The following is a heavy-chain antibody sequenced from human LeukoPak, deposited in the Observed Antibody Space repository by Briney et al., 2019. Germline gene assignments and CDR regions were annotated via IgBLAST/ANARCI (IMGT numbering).Heavy chain of an antibody. J-gene: IGHJ4*02. CDR1: GFTFSSYW. D-gene: IGHD6-19*01. CDR2: IKQDGSEK. V-gene: IGHV3-7*03. Sequence: GGSLRLSCAASGFTFSSYWMSWVRRAQGKGLEWVANIKQDGSEKYYVDSVKGRFTISRDNAKNSLYLQMNSLRAEDTAVYYCAREQGVGYSSGWEIDYWGQGTLVTVSS. CDR3: AREQGVGYSSGWEIDY.